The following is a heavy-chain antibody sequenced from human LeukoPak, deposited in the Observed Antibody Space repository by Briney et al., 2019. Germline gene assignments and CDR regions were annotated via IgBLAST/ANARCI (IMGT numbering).Heavy chain of an antibody. CDR1: GFTFSTYW. CDR3: AMSQSYYYFDY. J-gene: IGHJ4*02. D-gene: IGHD2-8*01. Sequence: PGGSLRPSCAASGFTFSTYWMTWVRQAPGKGLEWVANIKQDGSEKYSVDSVKGRFTISRDNAKNSPYLQMNSLRAEDTAVYYCAMSQSYYYFDYWGQGTLVTVSS. V-gene: IGHV3-7*01. CDR2: IKQDGSEK.